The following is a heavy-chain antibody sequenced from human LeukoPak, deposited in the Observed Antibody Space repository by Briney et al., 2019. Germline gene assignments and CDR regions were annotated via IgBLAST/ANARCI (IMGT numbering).Heavy chain of an antibody. D-gene: IGHD2-2*01. CDR1: GGTFSINA. CDR2: IIPMSETP. CDR3: ARDKNSGECVSNSCYGVWPLDI. Sequence: GASVKVSCKASGGTFSINAITLVRQAPGQGLEWMGGIIPMSETPKYTQKFQGRVTIATGESTNTAYMELSSLRSEDTAVYYCARDKNSGECVSNSCYGVWPLDIWGQGTMVTVSS. J-gene: IGHJ3*02. V-gene: IGHV1-69*05.